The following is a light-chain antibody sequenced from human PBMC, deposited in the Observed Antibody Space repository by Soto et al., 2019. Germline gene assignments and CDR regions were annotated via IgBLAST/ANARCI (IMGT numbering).Light chain of an antibody. CDR1: NSDVGTYNL. V-gene: IGLV2-23*01. Sequence: QSVLTQPASVSGSPGQSITISCTGTNSDVGTYNLVSWYQQYPGKAPKLMIYEGSKRPSGVSNRFSGSKSGNTASLTISGLQAEDEADYYCCSYAGSRTLVFGGGTKVTVL. CDR3: CSYAGSRTLV. CDR2: EGS. J-gene: IGLJ2*01.